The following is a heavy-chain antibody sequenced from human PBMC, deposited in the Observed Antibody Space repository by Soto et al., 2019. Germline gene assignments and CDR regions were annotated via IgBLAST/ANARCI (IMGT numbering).Heavy chain of an antibody. CDR2: IYHTGIT. CDR3: ARATGTLRSRNCDY. Sequence: LQTLSLTCSVSGGSISTVGHYWTLNLQPPGKGLEWIGSIYHTGITYYSKSLRSRLTMSVDTSKSQFSLRLSSVTAADTAVHYCARATGTLRSRNCDYWGQGTLVTVSS. V-gene: IGHV4-31*03. D-gene: IGHD1-1*01. J-gene: IGHJ4*02. CDR1: GGSISTVGHY.